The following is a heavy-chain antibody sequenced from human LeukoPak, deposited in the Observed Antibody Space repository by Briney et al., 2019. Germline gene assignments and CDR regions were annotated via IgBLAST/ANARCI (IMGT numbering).Heavy chain of an antibody. Sequence: GGSLRLSCATSGFTFSDYPMNWVRQAPGKGLEWVSNIRGSGPGSGSGTYYADSVKGRFIISRDNAKNSVYLQMNSLGVEDSAFYYCARDVNWGFDSWGQGALVTVSS. CDR3: ARDVNWGFDS. CDR1: GFTFSDYP. D-gene: IGHD7-27*01. CDR2: IRGSGPGSGSGT. J-gene: IGHJ4*02. V-gene: IGHV3-48*04.